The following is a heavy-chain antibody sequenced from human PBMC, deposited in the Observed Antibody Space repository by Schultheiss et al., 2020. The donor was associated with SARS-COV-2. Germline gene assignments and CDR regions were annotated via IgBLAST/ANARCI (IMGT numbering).Heavy chain of an antibody. Sequence: GSLRLSCAASGFTFSSYGMHWVRQAPGKGLEWVAVIWYDGSNKYYADSVKGRFTISRDNSKNTLYLQMNSLRAEDTAVYYCAREPPSSDGDAFDIWGQGTMVTVSS. V-gene: IGHV3-33*01. CDR3: AREPPSSDGDAFDI. J-gene: IGHJ3*02. CDR1: GFTFSSYG. CDR2: IWYDGSNK.